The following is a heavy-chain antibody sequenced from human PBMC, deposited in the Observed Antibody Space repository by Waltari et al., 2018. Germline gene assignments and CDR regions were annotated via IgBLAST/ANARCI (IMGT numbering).Heavy chain of an antibody. J-gene: IGHJ3*02. Sequence: QVQLVQSGAEVKKPGSSVKVSCKASGGTFSSYAIIWVRQSHGQGLEWMGGIIPIFGTANYAQKIQGRVTITADESTSTAYMELSSLRSEDTAVYYCALCSGSSGYYYGAFDIWGQGTMVTVSS. V-gene: IGHV1-69*01. CDR3: ALCSGSSGYYYGAFDI. D-gene: IGHD3-22*01. CDR2: IIPIFGTA. CDR1: GGTFSSYA.